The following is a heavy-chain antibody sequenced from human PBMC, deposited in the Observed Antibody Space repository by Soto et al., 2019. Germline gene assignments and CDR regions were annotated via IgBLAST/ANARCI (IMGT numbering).Heavy chain of an antibody. J-gene: IGHJ6*03. V-gene: IGHV3-33*01. Sequence: AGPLRLSCAASGFSFSSYGIHGVRKAPGKGLEWVAVIWYDGSNKYYADSVKGRFTISRDNSKNTLYLQMNSLRAEDTAVYYCARDSGDGYMDVWGKGTTVTVSS. CDR1: GFSFSSYG. D-gene: IGHD1-1*01. CDR3: ARDSGDGYMDV. CDR2: IWYDGSNK.